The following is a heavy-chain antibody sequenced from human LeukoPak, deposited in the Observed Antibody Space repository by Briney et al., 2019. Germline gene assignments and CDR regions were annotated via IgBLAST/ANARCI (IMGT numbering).Heavy chain of an antibody. CDR1: GGSISSYY. J-gene: IGHJ4*02. CDR2: IYYSGST. CDR3: VRYSYGYFDY. V-gene: IGHV4-59*01. Sequence: SETLSLTCIVSGGSISSYYWSWIRQPPGKGLEWIGYIYYSGSTNYNPSLKSRVTISVDTSKNQFSLKLSSVTAADTAVYYCVRYSYGYFDYWGQGTLVTVSS. D-gene: IGHD5-18*01.